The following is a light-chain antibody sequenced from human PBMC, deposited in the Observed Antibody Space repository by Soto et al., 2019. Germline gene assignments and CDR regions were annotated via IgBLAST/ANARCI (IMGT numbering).Light chain of an antibody. J-gene: IGKJ1*01. CDR3: QQYNNWPPGT. Sequence: EIVMTQSPATLSVSPGERATLSCRASQSVSSNLAWYQQQPGQAPRLLIYGASTTATGIPARFSGSGSGTEFTLTISSLQSEDFAVYYCQQYNNWPPGTFGQGTKVEIK. CDR2: GAS. V-gene: IGKV3-15*01. CDR1: QSVSSN.